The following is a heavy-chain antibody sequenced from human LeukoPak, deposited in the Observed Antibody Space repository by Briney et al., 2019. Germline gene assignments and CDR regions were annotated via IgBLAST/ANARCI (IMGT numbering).Heavy chain of an antibody. CDR3: ARDKVGATAREDAFDI. D-gene: IGHD1-26*01. CDR1: GFTFSDYY. J-gene: IGHJ3*02. CDR2: ISSSGSTI. V-gene: IGHV3-11*01. Sequence: NPGGSLRLSCAASGFTFSDYYMSWIRQAPGKGLEWVSYISSSGSTIYYADSVKGRFTISRDNAKNSLYLQMNSLRAEDTAVYYCARDKVGATAREDAFDIWGQGTMVTVSS.